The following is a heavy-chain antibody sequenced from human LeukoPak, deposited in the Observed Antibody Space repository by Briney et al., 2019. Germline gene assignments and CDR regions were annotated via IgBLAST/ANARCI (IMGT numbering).Heavy chain of an antibody. CDR2: IYYSGST. V-gene: IGHV4-59*08. Sequence: SETLSLTCTVSGGSISSYYWSWIRQPPGKGLEWIGYIYYSGSTNYNPSLKSRVTISVDTSKNQFSPKLSSVTAADTAVYYCARFRSSSWYGFDYWGQGTLVTVSS. CDR3: ARFRSSSWYGFDY. D-gene: IGHD6-13*01. CDR1: GGSISSYY. J-gene: IGHJ4*02.